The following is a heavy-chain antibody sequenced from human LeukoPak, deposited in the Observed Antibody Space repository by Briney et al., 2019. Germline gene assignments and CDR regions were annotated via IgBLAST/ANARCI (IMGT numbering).Heavy chain of an antibody. D-gene: IGHD2-21*02. J-gene: IGHJ4*02. Sequence: PGGSLRLSCVASRFTFSNYWMSWVRQAPGKGLEWVANINQDGSKKRYADSRKGRFTISRDNAKESLYLQLNSLRAEDTAVYYCAKWGPYCVGDYCPALDSWGPGTLVTVSS. CDR3: AKWGPYCVGDYCPALDS. V-gene: IGHV3-7*01. CDR1: RFTFSNYW. CDR2: INQDGSKK.